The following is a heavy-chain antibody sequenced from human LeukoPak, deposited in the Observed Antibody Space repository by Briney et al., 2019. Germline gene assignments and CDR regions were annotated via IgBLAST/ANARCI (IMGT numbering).Heavy chain of an antibody. CDR2: IWYDGSDK. V-gene: IGHV3-33*01. CDR1: GFTFSNYG. J-gene: IGHJ5*02. CDR3: ARVVVGVTNRFDP. Sequence: GGSLRLSCAASGFTFSNYGMHWVRQAPDKGLEWVAVIWYDGSDKYYAESVKGRFTISRDNSKNTVFLQMNSLRVEDTAVYYCARVVVGVTNRFDPWGQGTLVIVSS. D-gene: IGHD2-15*01.